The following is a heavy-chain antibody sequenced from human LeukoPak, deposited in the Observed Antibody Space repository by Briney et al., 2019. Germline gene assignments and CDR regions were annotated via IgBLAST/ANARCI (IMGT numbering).Heavy chain of an antibody. CDR3: AIRGYSYGRRADY. J-gene: IGHJ4*02. Sequence: GGSLRLSCAASGFTFSSYSMNWVRQAPGKGLEWVSSISSSSSYIYYADSVKGRFTISRDNAKNSLYLQMNSLRAKDTAVYYCAIRGYSYGRRADYWGQGTLVTVSS. D-gene: IGHD5-18*01. V-gene: IGHV3-21*01. CDR1: GFTFSSYS. CDR2: ISSSSSYI.